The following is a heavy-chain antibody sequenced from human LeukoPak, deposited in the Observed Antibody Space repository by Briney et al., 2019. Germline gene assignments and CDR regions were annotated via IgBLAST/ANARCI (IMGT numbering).Heavy chain of an antibody. Sequence: GGSLRLSCAASGFTFSSYAMSWVRQAPGKGLERVSAFSGSGGSTYYADSVKGRFTISRDNSKNTLFLQMNSLRAEDTAVYYCAKDRCCSTSCYLFDYWGQGTLVTVSS. J-gene: IGHJ4*02. V-gene: IGHV3-23*01. CDR1: GFTFSSYA. CDR2: FSGSGGST. D-gene: IGHD2-2*01. CDR3: AKDRCCSTSCYLFDY.